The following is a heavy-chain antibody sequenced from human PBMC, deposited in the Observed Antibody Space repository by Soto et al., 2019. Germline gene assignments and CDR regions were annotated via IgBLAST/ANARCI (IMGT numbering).Heavy chain of an antibody. V-gene: IGHV1-69*01. CDR1: GGTFSSYA. CDR3: ARGRDIVVVPAARYYYYYGMDV. CDR2: IIPIFGTA. Sequence: QVQLVQSGAEVKKPGSSVKVSCKASGGTFSSYAISWVRQAPGQGLEWMGGIIPIFGTANYAQKFQGRVTITAAESTSTAYMELSSLRSEDTAVYYCARGRDIVVVPAARYYYYYGMDVWGQGTTVTVSS. J-gene: IGHJ6*02. D-gene: IGHD2-2*01.